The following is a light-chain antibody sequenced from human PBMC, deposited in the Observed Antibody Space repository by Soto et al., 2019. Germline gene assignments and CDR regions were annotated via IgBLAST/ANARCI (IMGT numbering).Light chain of an antibody. V-gene: IGKV3-15*01. CDR1: QTVSSN. CDR2: GAF. Sequence: ELVVTQSPATLSVSPGESATLSCRASQTVSSNVAWYQQRPGQAPRLLIDGAFTRATGVPARFSGSRSGTEFTLTISSPQSEDFALYYCQQHNNWPYTFGQGTRLEIK. CDR3: QQHNNWPYT. J-gene: IGKJ5*01.